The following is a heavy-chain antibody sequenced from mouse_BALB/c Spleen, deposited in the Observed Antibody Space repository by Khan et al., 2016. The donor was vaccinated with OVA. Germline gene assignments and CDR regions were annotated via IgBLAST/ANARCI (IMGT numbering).Heavy chain of an antibody. Sequence: LVKTGASVKISCKASGYSFTGYYMPWVKQSHGKSLEWIGYISCYNGATSYNQKFKGKATFTVDTSSSTAYMQFNSLTSEDSAVYYWARGDYYGSSSFAYWGQGTLVTVSA. D-gene: IGHD1-1*01. CDR1: GYSFTGYY. V-gene: IGHV1S34*01. CDR2: ISCYNGAT. J-gene: IGHJ3*01. CDR3: ARGDYYGSSSFAY.